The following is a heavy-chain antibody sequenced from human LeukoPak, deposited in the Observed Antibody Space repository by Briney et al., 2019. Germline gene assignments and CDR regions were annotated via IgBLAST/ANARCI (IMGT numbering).Heavy chain of an antibody. CDR3: AKKEGSSGYYDY. Sequence: GGSLRLSWAASGFTFSSYAMSWVRQAPGKGLEWVSAISGSGGSTYYADSVKGRFTISRDNSKNTLYLQMNSLRAEDTAVYYCAKKEGSSGYYDYWGQGTLVTVSS. D-gene: IGHD3-22*01. CDR2: ISGSGGST. J-gene: IGHJ4*02. CDR1: GFTFSSYA. V-gene: IGHV3-23*01.